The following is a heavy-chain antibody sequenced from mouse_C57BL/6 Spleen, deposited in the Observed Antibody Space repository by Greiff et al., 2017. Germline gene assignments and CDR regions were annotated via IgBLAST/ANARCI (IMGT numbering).Heavy chain of an antibody. Sequence: EVKLVESGGGLVQPGGSLSLSCAASGFTFTDYYMSWVRQPPGKALEWLGFIRNKANGYTSEYSASVKGRFTISRDNSQSILYLQMNALRAEDSASYYCASYGDYAMDYWGQGTSVTVSS. CDR1: GFTFTDYY. V-gene: IGHV7-3*01. CDR3: ASYGDYAMDY. CDR2: IRNKANGYTS. J-gene: IGHJ4*01.